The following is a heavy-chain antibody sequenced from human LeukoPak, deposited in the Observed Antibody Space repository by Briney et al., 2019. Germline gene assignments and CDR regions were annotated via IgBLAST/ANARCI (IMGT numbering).Heavy chain of an antibody. V-gene: IGHV1-8*01. D-gene: IGHD6-19*01. CDR1: EYTFTSYD. CDR2: MNPNSGNT. CDR3: ARVGRIAVVDY. Sequence: ASVKVSCKASEYTFTSYDINWVRQATGQGLEWMGWMNPNSGNTGFAQKFQGRVTMTRDTSISTAYMELSRLRSDDTAVYYCARVGRIAVVDYWGQGTLVTVSS. J-gene: IGHJ4*02.